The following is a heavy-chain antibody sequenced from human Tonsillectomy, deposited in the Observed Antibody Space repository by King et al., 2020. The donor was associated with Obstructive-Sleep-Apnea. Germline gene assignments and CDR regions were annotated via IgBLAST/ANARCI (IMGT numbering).Heavy chain of an antibody. V-gene: IGHV4-59*08. CDR3: ASSIAVADYYFDY. J-gene: IGHJ4*02. CDR2: IYYSGST. CDR1: GGSISSYY. D-gene: IGHD6-19*01. Sequence: QLQESGPGLVKPSETLSLTCTVSGGSISSYYWSWIRQPPGKGLEWIGYIYYSGSTNYNPSLKRRVTISVDTSKNQFSLKLSSVTAADTAVYYCASSIAVADYYFDYWGQGTLVTVSS.